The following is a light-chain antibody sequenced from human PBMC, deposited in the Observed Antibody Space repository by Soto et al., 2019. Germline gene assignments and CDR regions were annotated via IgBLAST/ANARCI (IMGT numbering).Light chain of an antibody. Sequence: DIQLTQSPSSLSACVGDTVGVTNSSIQNINIYLNWYQHKPGTFPNLLNYGASSLQRGVPSRCSGSPSGTEFSRTISSLEPEEFATYCCQLSYTAPVRITFGQGTRLEIK. J-gene: IGKJ5*01. CDR3: QLSYTAPVRIT. CDR1: QNINIY. V-gene: IGKV1-39*01. CDR2: GAS.